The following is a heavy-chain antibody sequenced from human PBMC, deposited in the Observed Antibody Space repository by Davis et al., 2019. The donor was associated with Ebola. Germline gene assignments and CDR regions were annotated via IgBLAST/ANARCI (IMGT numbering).Heavy chain of an antibody. CDR3: VRPGGPLKWYLDL. V-gene: IGHV3-7*01. J-gene: IGHJ2*01. CDR2: IKQDGSEQ. Sequence: GESLKISCAASGFTFSNHWMSWVRQAPGKGLEWVANIKQDGSEQDYVDSVKGRFTISRDNAKNLLYLQMNSLRVEDTAVYYCVRPGGPLKWYLDLWGRGTLVTVSS. D-gene: IGHD3-16*01. CDR1: GFTFSNHW.